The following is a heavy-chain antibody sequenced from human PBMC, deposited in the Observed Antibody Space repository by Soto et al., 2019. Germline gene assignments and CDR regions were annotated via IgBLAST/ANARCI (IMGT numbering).Heavy chain of an antibody. Sequence: PSETLSLTCTVSGGSLSSYYWSWIRQPPGKGLEWIGYIYYSGSTNYNPSLKSRVTISVDTSKNQFSLKLSSVTAADTAVYYCARGYRYCSGGSCYSGYYYYYMDVWGKGTTVTVSS. CDR2: IYYSGST. CDR1: GGSLSSYY. V-gene: IGHV4-59*01. CDR3: ARGYRYCSGGSCYSGYYYYYMDV. D-gene: IGHD2-15*01. J-gene: IGHJ6*03.